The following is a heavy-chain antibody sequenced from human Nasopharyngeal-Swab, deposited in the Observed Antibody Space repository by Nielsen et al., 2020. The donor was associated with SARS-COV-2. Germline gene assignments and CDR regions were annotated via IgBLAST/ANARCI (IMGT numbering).Heavy chain of an antibody. J-gene: IGHJ4*02. CDR2: IYYSGST. CDR3: ARPGYDSSGYTSYFDY. V-gene: IGHV4-39*01. D-gene: IGHD3-22*01. Sequence: WIRQPPGKGLEWIGSIYYSGSTYYNPSLKSRVTISVDTSKNQFSLKLSSVTAADTAVYYCARPGYDSSGYTSYFDYWGQGTLVRLL.